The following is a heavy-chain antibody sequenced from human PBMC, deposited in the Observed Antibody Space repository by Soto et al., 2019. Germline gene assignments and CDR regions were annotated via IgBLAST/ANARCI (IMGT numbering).Heavy chain of an antibody. J-gene: IGHJ4*02. CDR3: ARGVTVWSARDS. V-gene: IGHV1-3*01. D-gene: IGHD2-21*01. CDR2: INGGNGNT. CDR1: GYIFSSYA. Sequence: QVHLVQSGAEVKKPGASVKLACKTSGYIFSSYAVQWVRQAPGQTLEWMGWINGGNGNTKYSQKFQERVTITRDTSANTVYMEMSSLRSEDTAVYYCARGVTVWSARDSWGQGTVVTVSP.